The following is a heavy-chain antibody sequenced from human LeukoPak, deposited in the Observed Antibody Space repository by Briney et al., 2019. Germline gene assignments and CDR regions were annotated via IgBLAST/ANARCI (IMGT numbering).Heavy chain of an antibody. CDR1: GGSISGFY. V-gene: IGHV4-59*01. D-gene: IGHD2-2*01. CDR2: IYYSGTT. CDR3: AREADNVVVPAAGGFDY. Sequence: SETLSLTCTVSGGSISGFYWSWIRQPPGKGLEWIGYIYYSGTTNYNPSLKSRVTISVDTSKNQFSLKLSSVTAADTAVYYCAREADNVVVPAAGGFDYWGQGTLVTVSS. J-gene: IGHJ4*02.